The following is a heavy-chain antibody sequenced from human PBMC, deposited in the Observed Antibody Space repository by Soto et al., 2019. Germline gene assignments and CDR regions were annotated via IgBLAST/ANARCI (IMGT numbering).Heavy chain of an antibody. D-gene: IGHD1-26*01. V-gene: IGHV5-51*01. CDR2: IYPGDSDT. J-gene: IGHJ3*02. CDR3: ARLGSGYVGRAVGDAFDI. CDR1: GESVSSYW. Sequence: GAAVKSSGKGCGESVSSYWSGRERQMPRKGLEWMGIIYPGDSDTRYSPSFQGQVTISADKSISTAYLQWSSLKASDTAMYYCARLGSGYVGRAVGDAFDIWGQGTMVTVSS.